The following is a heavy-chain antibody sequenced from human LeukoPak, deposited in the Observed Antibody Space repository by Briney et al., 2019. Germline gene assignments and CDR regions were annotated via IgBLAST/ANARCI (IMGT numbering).Heavy chain of an antibody. CDR3: ARGTAYYFDY. Sequence: SGGSLRLSCAASGFTFSSYAMHWVRQAPGKGLEWVAVISYDGSNKYYADSVKGRFTISRDNSKNTLYLQMSSLRAEDTAVYYCARGTAYYFDYWGQGTLVTVSS. CDR1: GFTFSSYA. CDR2: ISYDGSNK. V-gene: IGHV3-30-3*01. J-gene: IGHJ4*02.